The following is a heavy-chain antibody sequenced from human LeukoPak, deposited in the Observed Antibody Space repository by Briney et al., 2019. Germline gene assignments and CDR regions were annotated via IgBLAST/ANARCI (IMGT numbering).Heavy chain of an antibody. CDR3: AKDMAMVRGVADLDY. CDR1: GFTFSRYW. D-gene: IGHD3-10*01. CDR2: INQDESAK. J-gene: IGHJ4*02. Sequence: GGSLRLSCAASGFTFSRYWMSWVRQAPGKGLEWVASINQDESAKFYVDSVKGRFTISRDNSKNTLYLQMNSLRAEDTAVYYCAKDMAMVRGVADLDYWGQGTLVTVSS. V-gene: IGHV3-7*03.